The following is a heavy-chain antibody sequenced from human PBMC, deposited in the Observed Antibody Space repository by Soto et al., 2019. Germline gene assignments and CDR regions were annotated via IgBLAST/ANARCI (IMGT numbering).Heavy chain of an antibody. CDR1: GFTFSSYS. Sequence: PGGSLRLSCAASGFTFSSYSMNWVRQAPGKGLEWVSYISSSSSTIYYADSVKGRFTISRDNAKNSLYLQMNSLRAEDTAVYYCARVGRWVWTLEYYYMDVWGKGTTVTVSS. CDR2: ISSSSSTI. V-gene: IGHV3-48*01. CDR3: ARVGRWVWTLEYYYMDV. D-gene: IGHD3-16*01. J-gene: IGHJ6*03.